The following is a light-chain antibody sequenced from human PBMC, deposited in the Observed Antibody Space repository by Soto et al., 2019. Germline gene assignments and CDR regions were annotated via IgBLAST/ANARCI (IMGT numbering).Light chain of an antibody. CDR3: QQYDIWPYT. Sequence: EIVMTQSPATLSVSPGERATLSCRASQSVSSNLAWYQQKPGQAPRLLIYAASDRATGIPARFSGSGSATEFTLTISSLQSEDFAVYFCQQYDIWPYTFGQGTKLEIK. CDR2: AAS. CDR1: QSVSSN. J-gene: IGKJ2*01. V-gene: IGKV3-15*01.